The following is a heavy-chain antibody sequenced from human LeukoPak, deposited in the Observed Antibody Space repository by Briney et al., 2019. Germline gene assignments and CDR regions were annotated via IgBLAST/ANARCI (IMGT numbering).Heavy chain of an antibody. Sequence: GGSLRLSCAASGVTFSSYSMNWVRQAPGKGLEWVSSISSSSSYIYYADSVKGRFTISRDNAKNSLYLQMNSLRAEDTAVYYCARDENSNRYYYYGMDVWGQGTTVTVSS. D-gene: IGHD4-11*01. CDR2: ISSSSSYI. CDR3: ARDENSNRYYYYGMDV. CDR1: GVTFSSYS. V-gene: IGHV3-21*01. J-gene: IGHJ6*02.